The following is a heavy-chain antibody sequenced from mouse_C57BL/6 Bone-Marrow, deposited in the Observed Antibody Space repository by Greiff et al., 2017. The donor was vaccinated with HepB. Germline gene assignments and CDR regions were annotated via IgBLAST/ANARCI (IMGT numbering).Heavy chain of an antibody. J-gene: IGHJ2*01. Sequence: EVQGVESGEGLVKPGGSLKLSCAASGFTFSSYAMSWVRQTPEKRLEWVAYISSGGDYIYYADTVKGRFTISRDNARNTLYLQMSSLKSEDTAMYYCTRFYDGYYDYFDYWGQGTTLTVSS. D-gene: IGHD2-3*01. CDR2: ISSGGDYI. V-gene: IGHV5-9-1*02. CDR1: GFTFSSYA. CDR3: TRFYDGYYDYFDY.